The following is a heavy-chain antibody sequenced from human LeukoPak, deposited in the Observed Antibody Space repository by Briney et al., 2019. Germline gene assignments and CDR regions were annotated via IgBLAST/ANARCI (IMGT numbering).Heavy chain of an antibody. Sequence: ASVKVSCKASGYTFTSYYMHWVRQAPGQGLEWMGIINPSGGSTSYARKFQGRVTMTRDTSTSTVYMELSSLRSEDTAVYYCAREVAVTTYDYWGQGTLVTVSS. D-gene: IGHD4-17*01. CDR1: GYTFTSYY. J-gene: IGHJ4*02. CDR3: AREVAVTTYDY. V-gene: IGHV1-46*01. CDR2: INPSGGST.